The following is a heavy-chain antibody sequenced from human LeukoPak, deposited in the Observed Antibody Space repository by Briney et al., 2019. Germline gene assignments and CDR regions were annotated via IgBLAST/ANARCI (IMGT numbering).Heavy chain of an antibody. J-gene: IGHJ4*02. Sequence: PSGTLSLTCSVSGGSISRYYWSWIRQPAGKGMEWIGRIYSSGSTDYNPSLKSRVTLSVDTSKNQFSLKLSSVAATDTAVYYCASHLTTDFDYWGQGTLVTVSS. V-gene: IGHV4-4*07. CDR3: ASHLTTDFDY. CDR2: IYSSGST. CDR1: GGSISRYY. D-gene: IGHD1-1*01.